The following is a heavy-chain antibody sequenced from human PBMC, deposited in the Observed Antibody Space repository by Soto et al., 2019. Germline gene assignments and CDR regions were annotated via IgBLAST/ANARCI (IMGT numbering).Heavy chain of an antibody. CDR2: IYYSGST. CDR3: ARDQRIAAYNWFDP. CDR1: GGSISSSSYY. D-gene: IGHD6-6*01. V-gene: IGHV4-39*07. J-gene: IGHJ5*02. Sequence: SETLSLTCTVSGGSISSSSYYWGWIRQPPGKGLEWIGSIYYSGSTNYNPSLKSRVTISVDTSKNQFSLKLSSVTAADTAVYYCARDQRIAAYNWFDPWGQGTLVTVSS.